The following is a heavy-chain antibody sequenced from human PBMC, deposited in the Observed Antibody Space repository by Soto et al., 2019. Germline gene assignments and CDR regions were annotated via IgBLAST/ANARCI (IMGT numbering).Heavy chain of an antibody. D-gene: IGHD3-22*01. CDR3: ARADRPYYDSWNFDY. CDR2: IIPIFGTA. Sequence: ASVKVSCKASGGTFSSYAISWVRQAPGQGLEWMGGIIPIFGTANYAQKFQGRVTITADESTSTAYMELSSLRSEDTAVYYCARADRPYYDSWNFDYWGQGTLVTVSS. CDR1: GGTFSSYA. J-gene: IGHJ4*02. V-gene: IGHV1-69*13.